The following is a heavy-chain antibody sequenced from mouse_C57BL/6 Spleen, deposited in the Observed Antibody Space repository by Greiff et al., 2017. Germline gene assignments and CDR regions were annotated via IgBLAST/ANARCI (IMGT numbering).Heavy chain of an antibody. CDR3: AIYSNYSFAY. J-gene: IGHJ3*01. D-gene: IGHD2-5*01. V-gene: IGHV1-64*01. CDR2: IHPNSGST. Sequence: QVQLQQSGAELVKPGASVKLSCKASGYTFTSYWMHWVKQRPGQGLEWIGMIHPNSGSTNYNEKFKSKATLTVDKSSSTAYMQLSSLTSEDAAVYYCAIYSNYSFAYWGQGTLVTVSA. CDR1: GYTFTSYW.